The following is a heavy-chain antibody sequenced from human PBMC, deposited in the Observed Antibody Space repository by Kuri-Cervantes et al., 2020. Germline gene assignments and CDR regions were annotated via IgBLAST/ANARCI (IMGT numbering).Heavy chain of an antibody. CDR2: IWYDGSNK. V-gene: IGHV3-33*01. D-gene: IGHD3-9*01. Sequence: GSLRPPCAGSGFTFSSYGMHWVRQAPGKGLEWVAVIWYDGSNKYYADSVKGRFTISRDNSKNTLYLQMNGLRAEDTAVYYCARERNYDILTGYYTRGYFQHWGQGTLVTVSS. CDR3: ARERNYDILTGYYTRGYFQH. CDR1: GFTFSSYG. J-gene: IGHJ1*01.